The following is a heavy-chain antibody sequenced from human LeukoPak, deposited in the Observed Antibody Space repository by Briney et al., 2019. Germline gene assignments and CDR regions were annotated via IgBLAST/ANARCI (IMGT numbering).Heavy chain of an antibody. CDR3: ARDPADSNGYNGY. CDR2: IWYDGSNK. Sequence: QPGGSLRLSCAASGFTFSSYGMHWVRQAPGKGLEWVAVIWYDGSNKYYADSVKGRFTISRDNSKNTLYLQMNSLRAEDTAVYYCARDPADSNGYNGYWGQGTLVTVSS. V-gene: IGHV3-33*01. D-gene: IGHD3-22*01. CDR1: GFTFSSYG. J-gene: IGHJ4*02.